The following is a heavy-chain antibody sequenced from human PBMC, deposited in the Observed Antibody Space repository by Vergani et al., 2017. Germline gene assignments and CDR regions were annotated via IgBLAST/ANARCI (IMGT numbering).Heavy chain of an antibody. Sequence: EVQTMESAGDLVTLGGPLRLPCAASGFPFTTYAMSWVRQAPGKGLEGVSTIYTNGDYTRSGAAVKGRLTISRDNSKSTLYLQMNSLRAEYTAIYYWAKEGWNYWFNSGGKGTLVIVS. J-gene: IGHJ5*01. D-gene: IGHD1-1*01. CDR2: IYTNGDYT. CDR3: AKEGWNYWFNS. CDR1: GFPFTTYA. V-gene: IGHV3-23*01.